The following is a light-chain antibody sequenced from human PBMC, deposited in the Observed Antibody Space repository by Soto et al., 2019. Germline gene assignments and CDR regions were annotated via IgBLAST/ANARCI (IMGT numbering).Light chain of an antibody. V-gene: IGKV3-20*01. CDR3: QQYGSSLIFT. J-gene: IGKJ3*01. Sequence: EIVMTQSPGTLSVSPGERATLSCRASQNVFSNVAWYQQRPGQPPRLLISGASTRATGVSARFSASGSGTDFTLTISRLEPEDFAVYYCQQYGSSLIFTFGPGTKVDIK. CDR2: GAS. CDR1: QNVFSN.